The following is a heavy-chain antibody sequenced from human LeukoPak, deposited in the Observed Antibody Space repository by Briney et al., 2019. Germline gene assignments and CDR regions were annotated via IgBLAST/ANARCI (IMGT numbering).Heavy chain of an antibody. CDR1: GFTFSSYS. CDR2: ISSSSSTI. CDR3: ARVKWELLSRWFDP. D-gene: IGHD1-26*01. J-gene: IGHJ5*02. Sequence: GGSLRLSCAASGFTFSSYSMNWVRQAPGKGLEWVAYISSSSSTIYYADSVKGRFTISRDNAKTSLYLQMNSLRAEDTAVYYCARVKWELLSRWFDPWGQGTLVTVSS. V-gene: IGHV3-48*01.